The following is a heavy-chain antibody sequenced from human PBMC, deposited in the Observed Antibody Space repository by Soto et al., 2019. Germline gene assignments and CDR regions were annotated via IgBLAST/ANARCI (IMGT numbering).Heavy chain of an antibody. J-gene: IGHJ4*02. Sequence: EVQLVESGGGLVQPGRSLTVSCTASGFTFGDYGMSWFRQAPGKGLEWVGFIRSKTYGGTTEYAASVKGRFTISRDDSRSVAYLQMNSLKTEDTAVYYCSRAGHVSSWYGREDYWGQGTLVTVSS. CDR1: GFTFGDYG. V-gene: IGHV3-49*03. CDR2: IRSKTYGGTT. CDR3: SRAGHVSSWYGREDY. D-gene: IGHD6-13*01.